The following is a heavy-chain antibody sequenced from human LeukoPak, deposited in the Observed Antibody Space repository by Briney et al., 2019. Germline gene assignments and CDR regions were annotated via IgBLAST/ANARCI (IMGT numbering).Heavy chain of an antibody. CDR2: IYNSGST. J-gene: IGHJ6*02. V-gene: IGHV4-59*01. Sequence: SETLSLTCTVSGGSISSYYWSWLRQPPGKGLEWIGYIYNSGSTNYNPSLKSRVTISVDTSQNQFSLKLSSVTAADTAVYYCARDLAPNPQDYYFYGMGVWGQGTTATVSS. D-gene: IGHD3-16*01. CDR3: ARDLAPNPQDYYFYGMGV. CDR1: GGSISSYY.